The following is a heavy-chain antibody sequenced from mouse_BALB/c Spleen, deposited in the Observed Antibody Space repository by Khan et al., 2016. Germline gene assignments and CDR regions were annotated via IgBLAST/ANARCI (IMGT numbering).Heavy chain of an antibody. J-gene: IGHJ3*01. V-gene: IGHV1S34*01. CDR3: ASPYGSSYVGFAY. D-gene: IGHD1-1*01. Sequence: LVKTGASVKISCKASAYSFTGYYMHWVKQSHGKSLEWIGYITSYNGATSYNQKFKGKATFTVDTSSSTAYMQFNSLTSEDSAVYYCASPYGSSYVGFAYWGQGTLVTVSA. CDR2: ITSYNGAT. CDR1: AYSFTGYY.